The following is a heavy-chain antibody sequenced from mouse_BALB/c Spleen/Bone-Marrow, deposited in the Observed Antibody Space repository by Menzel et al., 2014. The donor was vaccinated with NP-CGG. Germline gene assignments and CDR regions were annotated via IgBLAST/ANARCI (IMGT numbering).Heavy chain of an antibody. CDR3: ARWEYYAMDY. D-gene: IGHD4-1*01. Sequence: EVQLQESGAELVKPGASVELSCTASGFNIXDTYMHWVKQRPEQGLEWIGRIDPANGNTKYDPRFQGKATITADTSSNTAYLQLSSLTSEDTAVYYCARWEYYAMDYWGQGTSVTVSS. J-gene: IGHJ4*01. CDR1: GFNIXDTY. V-gene: IGHV14-3*02. CDR2: IDPANGNT.